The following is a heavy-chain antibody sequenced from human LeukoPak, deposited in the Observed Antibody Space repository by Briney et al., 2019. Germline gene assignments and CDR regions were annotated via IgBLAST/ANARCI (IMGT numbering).Heavy chain of an antibody. J-gene: IGHJ6*03. CDR3: ARRTRSFTFTYDDTYYYYSMDV. CDR1: GGSGSSDS. D-gene: IGHD3-22*01. Sequence: TSETLSLTCTVSGGSGSSDSWSWIRQPPGQGLEWIGYLSYSGSTSYNPSLKSRVTISVDPSKSQLSLKLRSVTAADTAVYYCARRTRSFTFTYDDTYYYYSMDVWGKGTTVIVS. V-gene: IGHV4-59*02. CDR2: LSYSGST.